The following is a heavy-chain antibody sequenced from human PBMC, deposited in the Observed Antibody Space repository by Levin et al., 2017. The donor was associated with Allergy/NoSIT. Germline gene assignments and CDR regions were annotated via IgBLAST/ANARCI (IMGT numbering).Heavy chain of an antibody. D-gene: IGHD3-3*01. J-gene: IGHJ5*02. Sequence: SETLSLTCTVSGGSISSSSYYWAWIRQPPGKGLEWIASIYYTGSTYYNPSLKSRISISLDRSKNQFSLRLTSVTAADTAVYSCARGGGVVTTKWFDPWGQGTLVTVSA. CDR1: GGSISSSSYY. CDR2: IYYTGST. V-gene: IGHV4-39*01. CDR3: ARGGGVVTTKWFDP.